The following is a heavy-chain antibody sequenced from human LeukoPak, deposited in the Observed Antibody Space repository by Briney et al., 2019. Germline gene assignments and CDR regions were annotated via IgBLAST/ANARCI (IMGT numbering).Heavy chain of an antibody. CDR2: ISGSGGST. CDR1: GFTFSSYA. D-gene: IGHD6-19*01. J-gene: IGHJ4*02. V-gene: IGHV3-23*01. CDR3: HYSSGWYDFTY. Sequence: GGSLRLSCAASGFTFSSYAMSWVRQAPGKGLEWVSAISGSGGSTYYADSVKGRFTISRDNAKNSLYLQMNSLRAEDTAVYYCHYSSGWYDFTYWGQGTLVTVSS.